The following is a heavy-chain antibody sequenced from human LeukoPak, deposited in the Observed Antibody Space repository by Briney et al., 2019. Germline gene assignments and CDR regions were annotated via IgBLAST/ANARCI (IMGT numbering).Heavy chain of an antibody. Sequence: PGGSLRLSCAASGFTFSSSAMSWVRQAPGKGLEWVSAISNNGGYTYYADSVQGRFTISRDNAKNTLFLQMNSLRVEDTGFYYCARDAGWGRLDSWGQGALVTVSS. V-gene: IGHV3-23*01. CDR1: GFTFSSSA. J-gene: IGHJ4*02. D-gene: IGHD3-16*01. CDR3: ARDAGWGRLDS. CDR2: ISNNGGYT.